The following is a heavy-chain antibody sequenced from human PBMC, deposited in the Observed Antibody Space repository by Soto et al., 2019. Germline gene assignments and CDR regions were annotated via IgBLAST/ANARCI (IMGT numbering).Heavy chain of an antibody. Sequence: SQTLSLTCAISGDSVSSNRASWNWIRQSPSRGLEWLGRTYYRSNWNFDYALSVKSRITINPDTSKNQFSLQLNSLTPEDTAVYYCAGELDIHHGLGYWGPGTSVTVSS. CDR3: AGELDIHHGLGY. CDR1: GDSVSSNRAS. V-gene: IGHV6-1*01. CDR2: TYYRSNWNF. D-gene: IGHD3-3*02. J-gene: IGHJ4*02.